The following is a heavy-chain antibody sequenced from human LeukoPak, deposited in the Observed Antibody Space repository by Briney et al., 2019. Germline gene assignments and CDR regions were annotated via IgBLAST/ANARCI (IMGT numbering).Heavy chain of an antibody. CDR3: AREVTTVTTIFDY. D-gene: IGHD4-11*01. CDR2: IIPIYGRA. J-gene: IGHJ4*02. V-gene: IGHV1-69*04. CDR1: GGSFTSYG. Sequence: SVKVSCKASGGSFTSYGISWVRQAPGQGLEWMGKIIPIYGRANYGQKFQGRVTMTTDTSTSTAYMELRSLRSDDTAVYYCAREVTTVTTIFDYWGQGTLVTVSS.